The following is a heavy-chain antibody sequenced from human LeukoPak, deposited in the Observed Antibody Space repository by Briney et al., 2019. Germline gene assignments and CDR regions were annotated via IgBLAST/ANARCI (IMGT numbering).Heavy chain of an antibody. D-gene: IGHD5-12*01. CDR2: IWYDGTDK. CDR1: GFTFSSYG. V-gene: IGHV3-33*01. J-gene: IGHJ4*02. Sequence: GGSLRLSCAASGFTFSSYGMHWVRQAPGKGLEWVAVIWYDGTDKYYGDSVKGRFTISRDNSKNTLFLQMNSLRAEDTALYYCARGASLSGCYFDYWGQGTLVTVSS. CDR3: ARGASLSGCYFDY.